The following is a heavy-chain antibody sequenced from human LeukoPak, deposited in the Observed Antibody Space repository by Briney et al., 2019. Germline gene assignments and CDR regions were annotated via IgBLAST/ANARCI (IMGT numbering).Heavy chain of an antibody. CDR2: INPNSGGT. CDR1: GYTFTGYY. Sequence: ASVKVSCKASGYTFTGYYMHWVRQAPGQGLEWMGWINPNSGGTNYAQKFQGRVTMTRDMSTSTVYMELSSLRSEDTAVYYCARVHISGSSSPLDYWGQGTLVTVSS. J-gene: IGHJ4*02. V-gene: IGHV1-2*02. CDR3: ARVHISGSSSPLDY. D-gene: IGHD6-6*01.